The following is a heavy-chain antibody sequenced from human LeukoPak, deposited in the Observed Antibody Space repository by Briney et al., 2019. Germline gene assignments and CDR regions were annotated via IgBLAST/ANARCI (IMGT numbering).Heavy chain of an antibody. Sequence: ASVKVSCKTSGYNFKDYFMHWVRQTPGQGLEWMGWINPDTGGTNYAQKFQGRVTMTRDTSISTAYMELSSLRSDDTAVYYCAGVGYCSGGTCPYYFDIWGQGTLVTVSS. CDR2: INPDTGGT. CDR1: GYNFKDYF. D-gene: IGHD2-15*01. J-gene: IGHJ4*02. V-gene: IGHV1-2*02. CDR3: AGVGYCSGGTCPYYFDI.